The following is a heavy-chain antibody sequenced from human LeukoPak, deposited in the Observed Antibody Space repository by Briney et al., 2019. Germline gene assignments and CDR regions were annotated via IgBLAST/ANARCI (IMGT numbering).Heavy chain of an antibody. J-gene: IGHJ6*02. D-gene: IGHD3-10*01. CDR1: GGSISSYY. CDR2: IYYSGST. Sequence: PSETLSLTCTGSGGSISSYYWSWIRQPPGKGLEWIGYIYYSGSTNYNPSLKSLVTISVDTSKNQFSLKLSSVTAAATAVYYCARAGRGYYYYYGMDVWGQGTTVTVSS. V-gene: IGHV4-59*01. CDR3: ARAGRGYYYYYGMDV.